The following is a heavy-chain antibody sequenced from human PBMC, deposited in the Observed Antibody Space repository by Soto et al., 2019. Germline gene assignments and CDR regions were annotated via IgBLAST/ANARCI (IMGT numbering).Heavy chain of an antibody. V-gene: IGHV3-30*18. CDR3: AEVLHVVLALPSSGGHDV. CDR2: ISYDGGSS. J-gene: IGHJ6*04. Sequence: AASLRLSCVASGFTFSNYGMHWVHQATGTGLEWVAGISYDGGSSDYVDSVKGLFTLSRYNSKNTLSLQMTSLRPEERGVYYCAEVLHVVLALPSSGGHDVGGKGTRVPVSS. D-gene: IGHD2-15*01. CDR1: GFTFSNYG.